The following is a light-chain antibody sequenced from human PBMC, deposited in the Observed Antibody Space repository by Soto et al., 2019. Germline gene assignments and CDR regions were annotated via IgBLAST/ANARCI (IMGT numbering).Light chain of an antibody. J-gene: IGLJ1*01. V-gene: IGLV2-23*01. CDR1: SSDVGSRNL. Sequence: QSALTQPASVSGSPGQSITSSCTGTSSDVGSRNLVSWYQQYPGKAPKVIIFEASNRPSGVSNRFSGSKSGNTASLTISGLQAEDEADYYCCSNAAGSTYVFGSGTKVTVL. CDR2: EAS. CDR3: CSNAAGSTYV.